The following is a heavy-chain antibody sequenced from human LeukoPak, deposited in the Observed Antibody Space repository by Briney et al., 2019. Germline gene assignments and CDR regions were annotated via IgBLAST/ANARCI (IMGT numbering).Heavy chain of an antibody. CDR2: IYHSGST. J-gene: IGHJ4*02. D-gene: IGHD3-3*01. Sequence: QVQLQESGPGLVKPSETLSLTCAVSGYSISSGYYWGWIRQPPWTGLERLEWIGSIYHSGSTYYNPSLKSRVTISVDTSKNQFSLKLSSVTAADTAVYYCARRLRSGLDYWGQGTLVTVSS. V-gene: IGHV4-38-2*01. CDR1: GYSISSGYY. CDR3: ARRLRSGLDY.